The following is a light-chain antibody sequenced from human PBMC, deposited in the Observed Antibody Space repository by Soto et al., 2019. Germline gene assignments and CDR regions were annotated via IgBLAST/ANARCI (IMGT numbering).Light chain of an antibody. CDR1: QGVTTN. Sequence: EIVMTQSPDTLSVSPGERATLSCRAGQGVTTNFAWYQQKSGQSPRLLIYDLSIRATGVPARFSGTGSETDFTLPISGLQSEDSAVYFCQQYNNWPYSFGQGTRLEIK. CDR2: DLS. V-gene: IGKV3-15*01. J-gene: IGKJ5*01. CDR3: QQYNNWPYS.